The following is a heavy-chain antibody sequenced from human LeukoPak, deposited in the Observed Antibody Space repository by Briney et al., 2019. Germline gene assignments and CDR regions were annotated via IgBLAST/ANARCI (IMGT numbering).Heavy chain of an antibody. D-gene: IGHD6-19*01. CDR2: IKQDGSEK. V-gene: IGHV3-7*03. J-gene: IGHJ4*02. Sequence: QSGGSLRLSCAASGFTFSSYWMSWVRQAPGKGLEWVANIKQDGSEKYYVDSVKGRFTISRDNAKNSLYLQMNSLRAEDTAVYYCARDCRTAVAGTKPRRGYYFDCWGQGTLVTVSS. CDR3: ARDCRTAVAGTKPRRGYYFDC. CDR1: GFTFSSYW.